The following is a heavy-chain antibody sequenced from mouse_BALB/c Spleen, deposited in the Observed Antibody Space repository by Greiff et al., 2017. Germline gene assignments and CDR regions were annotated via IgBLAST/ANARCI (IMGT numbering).Heavy chain of an antibody. V-gene: IGHV14-3*02. D-gene: IGHD1-2*01. CDR3: ARSAITTATFDY. CDR2: IDPANGNT. Sequence: EVKVVESGAELVKPGASVKLSCTASGFNIKDTYMHWVKQRPEQGLEWIGRIDPANGNTKYDPKFQGKATITADTSSNTVYLQLSSLTSEDTAVYYCARSAITTATFDYWGQGTTLTVSS. CDR1: GFNIKDTY. J-gene: IGHJ2*01.